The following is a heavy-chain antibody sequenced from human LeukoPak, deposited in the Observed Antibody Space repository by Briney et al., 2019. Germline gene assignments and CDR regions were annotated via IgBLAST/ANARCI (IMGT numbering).Heavy chain of an antibody. CDR1: GDSISNSGYY. CDR3: ARKKLVARGYFDS. D-gene: IGHD6-13*01. Sequence: SETLSLTCTVSGDSISNSGYYWDWIRQSPGKGLEWIGSINHSGTSYYEPSLKSRVTISVDASKTQFSLKLSSVTAADTTIYYCARKKLVARGYFDSWGRGIPVTVSS. V-gene: IGHV4-39*01. CDR2: INHSGTS. J-gene: IGHJ4*02.